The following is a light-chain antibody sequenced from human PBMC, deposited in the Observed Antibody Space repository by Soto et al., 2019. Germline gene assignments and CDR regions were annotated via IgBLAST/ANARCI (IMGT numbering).Light chain of an antibody. CDR2: DAS. J-gene: IGKJ1*01. Sequence: ALSASVGNRGTITCRASQSISGWLAWYQQKPGKAPRLLIYDASYLERGVPSRFSGSGSGTDFTLTISDLQPDDLGTYYCQQYNSLWTFGPGTKVDIK. CDR1: QSISGW. CDR3: QQYNSLWT. V-gene: IGKV1-5*01.